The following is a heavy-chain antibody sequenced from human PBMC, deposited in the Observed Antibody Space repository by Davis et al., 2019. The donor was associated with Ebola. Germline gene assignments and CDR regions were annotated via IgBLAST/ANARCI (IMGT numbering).Heavy chain of an antibody. V-gene: IGHV4-31*03. CDR3: ARDLRYDSSGYDYYFYMDV. D-gene: IGHD3-22*01. Sequence: PSETLSLTCTVSGGSISRGGSYWTWIRQRPGKGLEWIGYIYYSGSTYSKPSLKSRVTISLDTSKNQFSLNLYSVTAADTAVYYCARDLRYDSSGYDYYFYMDVWGKGTTVTVSS. CDR1: GGSISRGGSY. J-gene: IGHJ6*03. CDR2: IYYSGST.